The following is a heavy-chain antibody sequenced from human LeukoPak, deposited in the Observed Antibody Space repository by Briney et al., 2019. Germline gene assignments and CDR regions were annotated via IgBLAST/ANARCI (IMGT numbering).Heavy chain of an antibody. V-gene: IGHV4-39*01. CDR1: GGSISRSSSY. CDR2: IYYVGSA. D-gene: IGHD1-7*01. CDR3: ARELPSDY. Sequence: SETLSLTCTVSGGSISRSSSYWGWIRQPPGKGLEWIGSIYYVGSAYYNPSLKSRVTVSVDTSKNQFSLKLSSVTAADTAVYYCARELPSDYWGQGTLVTVSS. J-gene: IGHJ4*02.